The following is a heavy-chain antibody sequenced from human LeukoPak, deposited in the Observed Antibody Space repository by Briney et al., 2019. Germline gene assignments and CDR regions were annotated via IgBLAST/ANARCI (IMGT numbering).Heavy chain of an antibody. D-gene: IGHD6-19*01. CDR3: ARWLYSSGWAIDY. Sequence: GGSLRLSCAASGFTFSNYYMNWVRQAPGKGLEWVANIRQDGSAQFYADSVKGRFTISRYNAKNSLYLQMNSLRDEDTAVYYCARWLYSSGWAIDYWGQGTLVTVSS. V-gene: IGHV3-7*01. CDR2: IRQDGSAQ. J-gene: IGHJ4*02. CDR1: GFTFSNYY.